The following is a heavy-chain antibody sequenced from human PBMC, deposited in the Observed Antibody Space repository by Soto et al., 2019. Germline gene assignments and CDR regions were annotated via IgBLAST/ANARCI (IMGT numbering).Heavy chain of an antibody. V-gene: IGHV3-21*01. CDR1: GFTFSSYS. Sequence: GGSLRLSCAASGFTFSSYSMNWVRQAPGKGLEWVSSISSSSSYIYYADSVKGRFTISRDNAKNSLYLQMNSLRAEDTAVYYCARDRSYYDSSGYFDYWGQGTLVTSPQ. CDR3: ARDRSYYDSSGYFDY. D-gene: IGHD3-22*01. J-gene: IGHJ4*02. CDR2: ISSSSSYI.